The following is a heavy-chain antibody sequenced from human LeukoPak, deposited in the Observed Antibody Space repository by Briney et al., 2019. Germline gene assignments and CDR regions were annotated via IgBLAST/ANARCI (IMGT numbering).Heavy chain of an antibody. Sequence: GSLRLSCAASGFTFSSYAMSWVRQAPGKGLEWIGYIYYSGSTNYNPSLKSRVTISVDTSKNQFSLKLSSVTAADTAVYYCARDYGGAFDIWGQGTMVTVSS. D-gene: IGHD4-17*01. CDR1: GFTFSSYA. J-gene: IGHJ3*02. CDR2: IYYSGST. CDR3: ARDYGGAFDI. V-gene: IGHV4-59*01.